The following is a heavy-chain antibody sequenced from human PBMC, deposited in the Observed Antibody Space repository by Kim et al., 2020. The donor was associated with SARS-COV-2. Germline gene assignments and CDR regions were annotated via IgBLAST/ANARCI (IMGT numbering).Heavy chain of an antibody. D-gene: IGHD4-4*01. J-gene: IGHJ5*02. CDR3: ARVVKDGYSDRYNWFDP. Sequence: KRRVTISVDTSKNQFSLKLSSVTAADTAVYYCARVVKDGYSDRYNWFDPWGQGTLVTVSS. V-gene: IGHV4-59*01.